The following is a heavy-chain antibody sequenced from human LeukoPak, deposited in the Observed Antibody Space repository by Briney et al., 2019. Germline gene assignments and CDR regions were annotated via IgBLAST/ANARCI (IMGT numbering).Heavy chain of an antibody. J-gene: IGHJ5*02. Sequence: SETLSLTCAVYGGSFSGYYWSWSRQPPGKGLEWIGEINHSGSTNYNPSLKSRVTMSVDTSKNQFSLKLSSVTAADTAVYYCARGLYYGSPGAWFDPWGQGTRVTVSS. V-gene: IGHV4-34*01. CDR2: INHSGST. CDR3: ARGLYYGSPGAWFDP. CDR1: GGSFSGYY. D-gene: IGHD3-10*01.